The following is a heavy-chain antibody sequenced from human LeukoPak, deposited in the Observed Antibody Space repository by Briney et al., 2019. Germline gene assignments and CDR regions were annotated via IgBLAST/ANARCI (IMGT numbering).Heavy chain of an antibody. CDR3: ARGVKPQYSSSQYYFDY. CDR2: INPSGGST. V-gene: IGHV1-46*01. J-gene: IGHJ4*02. D-gene: IGHD6-13*01. Sequence: ASVKVSCNASGYTFTSYYMHWVRQAPAQGLEWMGIINPSGGSTSYAQKFQGRVTMTRDTSTSTVYMELSSLRSEDTAVYYCARGVKPQYSSSQYYFDYWGQGTLVTVSS. CDR1: GYTFTSYY.